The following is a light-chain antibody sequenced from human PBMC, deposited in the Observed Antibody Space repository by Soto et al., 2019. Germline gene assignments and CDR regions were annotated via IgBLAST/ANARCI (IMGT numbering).Light chain of an antibody. Sequence: EIVLTQSPATLSLSPGQRATLSCRASQSVSTYLAWYQQKPGQAPRLLIYDASTRATGIRARFSGSGSGTDFTLTISSLEPEDFAVYYCQQRSNWPPTWTFGQGTKVEIK. CDR1: QSVSTY. CDR3: QQRSNWPPTWT. J-gene: IGKJ1*01. CDR2: DAS. V-gene: IGKV3-11*01.